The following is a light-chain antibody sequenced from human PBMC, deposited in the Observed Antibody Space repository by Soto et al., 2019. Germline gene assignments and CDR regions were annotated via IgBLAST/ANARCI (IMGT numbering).Light chain of an antibody. CDR2: GAS. J-gene: IGKJ4*01. V-gene: IGKV3-15*01. CDR1: LSISRH. Sequence: EIVVTQSPATLSVSPGERATLSCRASLSISRHLAWYQQKACQAPRLRIYGASTGATGIPARFSGSGSGTEFTLTISSLQSEDYAVYYCQQYNNWPLTFGGGTKVAIK. CDR3: QQYNNWPLT.